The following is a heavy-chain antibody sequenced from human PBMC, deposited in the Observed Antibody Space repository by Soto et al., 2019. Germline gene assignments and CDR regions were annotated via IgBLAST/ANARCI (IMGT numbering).Heavy chain of an antibody. CDR3: TGHLKDYYGMDV. CDR1: GFTFSGSV. CDR2: IRSKANSYTT. Sequence: GGSLRLSCAASGFTFSGSVVHWARQASGKGLKWVGRIRSKANSYTTAYAASVKGRFTISRDDSKNTAYLQMNSLKAEDTAVYDCTGHLKDYYGMDVWGQGTTVTVSS. V-gene: IGHV3-73*01. D-gene: IGHD3-9*01. J-gene: IGHJ6*02.